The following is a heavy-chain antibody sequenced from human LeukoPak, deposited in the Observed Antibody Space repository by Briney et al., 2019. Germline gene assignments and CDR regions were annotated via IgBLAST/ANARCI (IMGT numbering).Heavy chain of an antibody. D-gene: IGHD1-14*01. CDR2: IRYDGSNK. J-gene: IGHJ3*02. Sequence: GGSLRLSCAASGFTFSSYGMHWVRQAPGKGLEWVAFIRYDGSNKYYADSVKGRFTISRDNSKNTLYLQMNSLRAEDTAVYYCAKTTRPSEHAFDIWGQGTMVTVSS. V-gene: IGHV3-30*02. CDR1: GFTFSSYG. CDR3: AKTTRPSEHAFDI.